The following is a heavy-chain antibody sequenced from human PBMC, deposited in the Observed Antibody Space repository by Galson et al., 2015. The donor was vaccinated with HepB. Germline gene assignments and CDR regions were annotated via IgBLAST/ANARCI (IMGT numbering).Heavy chain of an antibody. J-gene: IGHJ4*02. D-gene: IGHD3-22*01. CDR1: GGTFSSYT. CDR3: ARSYYYDSSGYSPFDY. Sequence: SVKVSCKASGGTFSSYTISWVRQAPGQGLEWMGRIIPILGIANYAQKFQGRVTITADKSTSTAYMELSSLRSEDTAVYYCARSYYYDSSGYSPFDYWGQGTLVTVSS. CDR2: IIPILGIA. V-gene: IGHV1-69*02.